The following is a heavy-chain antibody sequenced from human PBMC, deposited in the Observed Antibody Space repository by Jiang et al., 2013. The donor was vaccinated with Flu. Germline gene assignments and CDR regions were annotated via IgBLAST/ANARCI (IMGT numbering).Heavy chain of an antibody. Sequence: GLVQPGGSLRLSCATSGFTFGDYAMSWLRRAPGKGLEWVSTMSGIAAGGTTYHADSVRGRLAISRDNSKNMLYLQMDSLRAEDTALYYCAKATLVTCSGSRCYFFDSWGQGTLVTVSS. V-gene: IGHV3-23*01. CDR1: GFTFGDYA. J-gene: IGHJ4*02. D-gene: IGHD2-15*01. CDR2: MSGIAAGGTT. CDR3: AKATLVTCSGSRCYFFDS.